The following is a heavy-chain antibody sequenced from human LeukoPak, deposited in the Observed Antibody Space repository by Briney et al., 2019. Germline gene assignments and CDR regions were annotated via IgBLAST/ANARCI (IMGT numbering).Heavy chain of an antibody. CDR2: ISWNSGAI. Sequence: PGRSLRLSCAASGFTLDDYAMHWVRQAPGKGLEWVSGISWNSGAIGYTDSVKGRFIISRDNAKNSLYLQMNSLRAEDTAVYYCAKEFQPDYYDSSGEADWGQGTLVTVSS. CDR1: GFTLDDYA. CDR3: AKEFQPDYYDSSGEAD. J-gene: IGHJ4*02. V-gene: IGHV3-9*01. D-gene: IGHD3-22*01.